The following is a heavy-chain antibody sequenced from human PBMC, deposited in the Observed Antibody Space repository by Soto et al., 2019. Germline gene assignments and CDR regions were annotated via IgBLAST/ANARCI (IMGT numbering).Heavy chain of an antibody. V-gene: IGHV1-69*01. CDR3: ARKRPGQYGMDV. J-gene: IGHJ6*02. Sequence: QVQLVQSGAEVKKPGSSVKVSCKASGGTFSSYAISWVRQAPGQGLEWMGGIIPIFGTANYAQKFQGRVTITADEFKSTAYMELSSLRSEDTAVYYCARKRPGQYGMDVWGQGTTVTVSS. D-gene: IGHD3-10*01. CDR1: GGTFSSYA. CDR2: IIPIFGTA.